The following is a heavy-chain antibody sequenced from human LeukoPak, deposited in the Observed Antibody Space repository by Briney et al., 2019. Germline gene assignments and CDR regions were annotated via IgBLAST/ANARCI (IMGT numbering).Heavy chain of an antibody. Sequence: PSETLSLTCTVSGGSISSYYWSWIRQPPGKGLEWIGYIYYSGSTNYNASLKSRVTISVDTSKNQFSLKRRSGAAADTAVYYCARDRGGSGWYSYYYYYMDVWGKGTTVTVSS. J-gene: IGHJ6*03. CDR3: ARDRGGSGWYSYYYYYMDV. CDR1: GGSISSYY. CDR2: IYYSGST. V-gene: IGHV4-59*01. D-gene: IGHD6-19*01.